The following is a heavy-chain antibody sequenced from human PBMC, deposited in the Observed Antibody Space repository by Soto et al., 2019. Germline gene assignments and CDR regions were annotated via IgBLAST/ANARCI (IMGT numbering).Heavy chain of an antibody. V-gene: IGHV1-69*13. CDR3: ARVSSSWYKDYFDF. D-gene: IGHD6-13*01. CDR1: GGTFSNYA. Sequence: ASVKVSCKASGGTFSNYAISWVRQAPGQGLEWMGGIIPIFGTTNYAQRFQGRVTITADESTSTAYMELSSLRSEDTAVYYCARVSSSWYKDYFDFWGQGTLVTVSS. J-gene: IGHJ4*02. CDR2: IIPIFGTT.